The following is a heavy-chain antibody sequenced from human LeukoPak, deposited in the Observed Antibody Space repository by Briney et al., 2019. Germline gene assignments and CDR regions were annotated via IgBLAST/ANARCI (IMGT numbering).Heavy chain of an antibody. V-gene: IGHV3-23*01. J-gene: IGHJ4*02. CDR1: GFTFSSYA. Sequence: QPGGSLRVSCAASGFTFSSYAMSWVRQAPGKGLEWVSGISASGGSTYHADSVKGRFTISRDNARNSLYLQMSSLRAEDTAVYYCATCRRDGTIDYWGQGTLVTVSS. D-gene: IGHD5-24*01. CDR2: ISASGGST. CDR3: ATCRRDGTIDY.